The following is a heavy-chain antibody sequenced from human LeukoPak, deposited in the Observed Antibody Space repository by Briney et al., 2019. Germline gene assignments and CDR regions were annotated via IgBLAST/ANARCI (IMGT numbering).Heavy chain of an antibody. CDR2: INPNSGCT. CDR3: ARDPSTVTTGTIYYSYSMDV. D-gene: IGHD4-17*01. J-gene: IGHJ6*03. CDR1: GYTFTDYY. Sequence: GASVKVSCKVSGYTFTDYYMHWVQQAPAQGLEWMGRINPNSGCTNYAQKFQGSVTMTRDTSISTAHMELRRLRSAATAVHYCARDPSTVTTGTIYYSYSMDVWGKGTTVTVS. V-gene: IGHV1-2*06.